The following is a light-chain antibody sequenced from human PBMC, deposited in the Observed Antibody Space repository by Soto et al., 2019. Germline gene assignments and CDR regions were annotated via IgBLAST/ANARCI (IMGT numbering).Light chain of an antibody. CDR2: GPS. V-gene: IGKV3-20*01. J-gene: IGKJ1*01. CDR1: QTVDSRS. Sequence: EIVXTQXPXTLSLSPGETATLSCRASQTVDSRSLAWYQQKPGQAPRLLLFGPSGRAAGIPDRFSGSVSGIDYTLTINRLEPEDFAVYYCQQYGSSPWTFGQGTRVEIK. CDR3: QQYGSSPWT.